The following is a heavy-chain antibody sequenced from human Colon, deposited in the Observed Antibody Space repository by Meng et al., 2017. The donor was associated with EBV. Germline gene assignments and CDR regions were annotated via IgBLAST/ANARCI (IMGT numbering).Heavy chain of an antibody. CDR2: IYYSGSA. V-gene: IGHV4-30-2*01. CDR3: ARGAYFDY. Sequence: QLQLQESGSGLVKPSETLSLTCAVSGGSISSGGYSWHWIRQPPGKGLQWIGYIYYSGSAFYNPSLKSRVTLSVDRFKNQFSLNLSSVTAADTAVYYCARGAYFDYWGQGTMVTVSS. CDR1: GGSISSGGYS. J-gene: IGHJ4*02.